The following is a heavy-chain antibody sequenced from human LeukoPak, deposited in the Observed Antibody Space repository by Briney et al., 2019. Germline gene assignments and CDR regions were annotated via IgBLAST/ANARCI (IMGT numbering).Heavy chain of an antibody. D-gene: IGHD3-10*01. J-gene: IGHJ6*02. Sequence: TGGSLRLSCAASGFTFSSYEMNWVRQAPGKGLEWVSYISSSGSTIYYADSVKGRFTISRDNAKSSLYLQMNSLRAEDTAVYYCAAPIFGELYPYGMDVWGQGTTVTVSS. V-gene: IGHV3-48*03. CDR1: GFTFSSYE. CDR3: AAPIFGELYPYGMDV. CDR2: ISSSGSTI.